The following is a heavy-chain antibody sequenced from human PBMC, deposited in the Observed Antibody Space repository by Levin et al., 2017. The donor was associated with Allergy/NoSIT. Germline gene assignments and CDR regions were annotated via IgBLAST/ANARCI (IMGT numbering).Heavy chain of an antibody. CDR2: INPNSGGT. CDR3: ARELVAISSGNYFYGLDV. Sequence: GESLKISCKASGYTFTGYYMHWVRQAPGQGPEWMGWINPNSGGTNYAQKFQGRVTMTRDTSISTAYMELSRLRSDDTAVYYCARELVAISSGNYFYGLDVWGQGTTVTVSS. V-gene: IGHV1-2*02. J-gene: IGHJ6*02. D-gene: IGHD2-15*01. CDR1: GYTFTGYY.